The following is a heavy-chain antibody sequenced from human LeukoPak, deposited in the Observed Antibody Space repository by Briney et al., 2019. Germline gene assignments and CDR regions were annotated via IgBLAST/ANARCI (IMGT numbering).Heavy chain of an antibody. CDR3: ARLCDMVRGVSYDY. CDR1: GYTFTSYD. Sequence: GASVKVSCKASGYTFTSYDINWVRQATEQGLEWMGWMNPNSGNTGYAQKFQGRVTMTRNTSISTAYMELSSLRSEDTAVYYCARLCDMVRGVSYDYWGQGTLVTVSS. CDR2: MNPNSGNT. V-gene: IGHV1-8*01. D-gene: IGHD3-10*01. J-gene: IGHJ4*02.